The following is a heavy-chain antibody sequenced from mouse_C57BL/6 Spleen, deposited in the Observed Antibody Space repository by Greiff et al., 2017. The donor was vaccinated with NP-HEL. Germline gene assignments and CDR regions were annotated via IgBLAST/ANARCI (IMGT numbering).Heavy chain of an antibody. CDR1: GYTFTSYW. J-gene: IGHJ4*01. D-gene: IGHD2-3*01. CDR2: IDPSDSYT. Sequence: QVQLQQPGAELVMPGASVKLSCKASGYTFTSYWMHWVKQRPGQGLEWIGEIDPSDSYTNYNQKFKGKSTLTVDKSSSTAYMQLSSLTSEDSAVYYCARDGYYVMDYWGKGTSVTVSS. CDR3: ARDGYYVMDY. V-gene: IGHV1-69*01.